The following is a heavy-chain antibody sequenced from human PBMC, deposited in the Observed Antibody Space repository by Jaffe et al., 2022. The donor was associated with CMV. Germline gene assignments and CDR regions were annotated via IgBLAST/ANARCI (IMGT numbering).Heavy chain of an antibody. D-gene: IGHD2-15*01. V-gene: IGHV3-48*03. CDR2: IDGSGSTM. J-gene: IGHJ6*03. CDR1: GFTFSSHE. Sequence: EIKLLESGGGLVQPGGSLRLSCAASGFTFSSHEMNWARQAPGKGLEWLSYIDGSGSTMYYADSVRGRFTVSRDNAKNSLYLQMNSLRAEDTAVYYCARVRGVGVANMDVWGKGTTVTVSS. CDR3: ARVRGVGVANMDV.